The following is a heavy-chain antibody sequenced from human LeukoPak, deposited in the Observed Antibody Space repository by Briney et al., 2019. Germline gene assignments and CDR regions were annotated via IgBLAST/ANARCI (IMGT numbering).Heavy chain of an antibody. CDR2: ISSSSSYI. CDR3: ARGESEMAHVDY. CDR1: GFTFSSYS. V-gene: IGHV3-21*01. J-gene: IGHJ4*02. Sequence: PGGSLRLSCAASGFTFSSYSMKWVRQAPGKGLEWVSSISSSSSYIYYADSVKGRFTISRDNAKNSLYLQMNSLRAEDTAVYYCARGESEMAHVDYWGQGTLVTVSS. D-gene: IGHD5-24*01.